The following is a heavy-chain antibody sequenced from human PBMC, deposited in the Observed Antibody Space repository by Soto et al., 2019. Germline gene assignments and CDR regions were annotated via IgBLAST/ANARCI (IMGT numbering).Heavy chain of an antibody. CDR1: GFTFTSYW. V-gene: IGHV3-7*01. CDR3: VREIAIRL. J-gene: IGHJ6*04. Sequence: EVQVVESGGGLVQPGGSLRLSCAASGFTFTSYWMTWVRQAPGRGLEWVANINKDGSEKSYVGSVKGRFTISRDNDKSSLYLQMNGLRADDSAVYYCVREIAIRLWGKGTTVIVSS. CDR2: INKDGSEK. D-gene: IGHD2-21*01.